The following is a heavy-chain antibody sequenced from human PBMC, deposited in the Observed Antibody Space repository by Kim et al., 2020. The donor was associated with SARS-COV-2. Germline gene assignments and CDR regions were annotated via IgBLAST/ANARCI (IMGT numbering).Heavy chain of an antibody. Sequence: SETLSLTCAVYGGSFSGYYWSWIRQPPGKGLEWIGEINHSGSTNYNPSLKSRVTISVDTSKNQFSLKLSSVTAADTAVYYCASLKYCSGGSCYSALDYWG. D-gene: IGHD2-15*01. J-gene: IGHJ4*01. CDR1: GGSFSGYY. CDR2: INHSGST. CDR3: ASLKYCSGGSCYSALDY. V-gene: IGHV4-34*01.